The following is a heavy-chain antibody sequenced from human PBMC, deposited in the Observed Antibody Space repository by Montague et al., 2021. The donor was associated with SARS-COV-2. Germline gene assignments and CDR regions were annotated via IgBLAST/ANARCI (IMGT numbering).Heavy chain of an antibody. V-gene: IGHV4-61*09. Sequence: TLSLTCSVSGGSISSGTYYWNWIRQPAGKGLEWIGHMYSRGGIPYNPSLRSRATISPDTTRNQFSMKFSSVPAADTAIYYCARSDWDYYDRSGYYHFDSWGQGTLVAVSS. D-gene: IGHD3-22*01. CDR2: MYSRGGI. J-gene: IGHJ4*02. CDR3: ARSDWDYYDRSGYYHFDS. CDR1: GGSISSGTYY.